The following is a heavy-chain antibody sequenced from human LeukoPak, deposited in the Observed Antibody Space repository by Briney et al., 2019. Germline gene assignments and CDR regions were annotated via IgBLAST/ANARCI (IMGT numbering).Heavy chain of an antibody. Sequence: GSLRLSCAASGFTFSSYGMHWVRQAPGKGLEWVAAIWYDGSNKYYADSVKGRFTISRDNSKNTLYLQMNSLRAEDTAVYYCARDALPYGSGSYSDYWGQGTLVTVSS. V-gene: IGHV3-33*01. CDR1: GFTFSSYG. J-gene: IGHJ4*02. D-gene: IGHD3-10*01. CDR2: IWYDGSNK. CDR3: ARDALPYGSGSYSDY.